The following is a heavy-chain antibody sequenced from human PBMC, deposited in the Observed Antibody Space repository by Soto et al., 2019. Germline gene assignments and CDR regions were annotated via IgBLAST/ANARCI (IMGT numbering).Heavy chain of an antibody. V-gene: IGHV3-15*07. CDR1: SVSNAW. D-gene: IGHD6-19*01. CDR3: YPVAGSSGGDY. CDR2: IKSKTDGGTT. J-gene: IGHJ4*02. Sequence: SVSNAWMNWVRQAPGKGLEWVGRIKSKTDGGTTDYAAPVKGRFTISRDDSKNTLYLQMNSLKTEDTAVYYCYPVAGSSGGDYWGQGTLVTVFS.